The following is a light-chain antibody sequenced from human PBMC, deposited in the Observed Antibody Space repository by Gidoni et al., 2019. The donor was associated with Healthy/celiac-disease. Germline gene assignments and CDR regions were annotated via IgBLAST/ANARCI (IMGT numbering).Light chain of an antibody. Sequence: DIVMTQSPDPLAVSLGERATINCKSSQSVLYSSNNKNYLAWYQQKPGQPPKLLIYWASTRESGVPDRCSGSGSGTDFTLTISSLQAEDVAVYYCQQDYSTPWTFGQGTKVEIK. CDR1: QSVLYSSNNKNY. V-gene: IGKV4-1*01. J-gene: IGKJ1*01. CDR3: QQDYSTPWT. CDR2: WAS.